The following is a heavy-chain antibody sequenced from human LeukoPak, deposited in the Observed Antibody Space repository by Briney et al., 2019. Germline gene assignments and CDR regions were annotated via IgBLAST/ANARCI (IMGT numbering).Heavy chain of an antibody. CDR1: GFTFSSYG. J-gene: IGHJ3*02. D-gene: IGHD2-2*01. CDR2: IKSKTDGGTT. V-gene: IGHV3-15*01. Sequence: GGSLRLSCAASGFTFSSYGMSWVRQAPGKGLEWVGRIKSKTDGGTTDYAAPVKGRFTISRDDSKNTLYLQMNSLKTEDTAVYYCTTGVWKYQLNIWGQGTMVTVSS. CDR3: TTGVWKYQLNI.